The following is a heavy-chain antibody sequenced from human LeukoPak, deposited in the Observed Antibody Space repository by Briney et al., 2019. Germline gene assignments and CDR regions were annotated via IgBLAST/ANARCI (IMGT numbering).Heavy chain of an antibody. D-gene: IGHD1-26*01. Sequence: SETLSLTCTVSSGSISSYDYYWTWIRQHPGKGLEWIGYIYHSGTTYYNPSLKSRVTISVDTSENQFSLKLTSVTAADSAMYYCAGYSGNYRFFDYWGQGTLVTVSS. J-gene: IGHJ4*02. CDR1: SGSISSYDYY. CDR2: IYHSGTT. CDR3: AGYSGNYRFFDY. V-gene: IGHV4-31*03.